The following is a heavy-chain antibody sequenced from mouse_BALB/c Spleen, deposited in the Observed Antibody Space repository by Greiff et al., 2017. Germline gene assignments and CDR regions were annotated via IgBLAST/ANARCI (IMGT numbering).Heavy chain of an antibody. CDR1: GYTFTSFW. V-gene: IGHV1-74*01. CDR2: IDPYDSET. Sequence: VKQSCKASGYTFTSFWMNWVKQRPEQGLEWIGRIDPYDSETHYNQKFKDKAILTVDKSSSTAYMQLSSLTSEDSAVYYCARGGKYGNGFAYWGQGTLVTVSA. J-gene: IGHJ3*01. CDR3: ARGGKYGNGFAY. D-gene: IGHD2-10*02.